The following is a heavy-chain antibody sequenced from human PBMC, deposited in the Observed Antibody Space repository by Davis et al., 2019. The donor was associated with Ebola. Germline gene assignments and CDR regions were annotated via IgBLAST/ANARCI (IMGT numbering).Heavy chain of an antibody. CDR1: GGFVSSGGYS. D-gene: IGHD3-22*01. V-gene: IGHV4-61*08. CDR3: ARGDSYYDPSGYYAGPEAPDH. CDR2: YYYTGST. Sequence: MPGGSLRLSCAVSGGFVSSGGYSWSWIRQPPGKGLEWIVYYYYTGSTHYNPSLKSRVTISIDTSKNQFSLKLTSVTAADTAVYYCARGDSYYDPSGYYAGPEAPDHWGQGTLVSVSS. J-gene: IGHJ4*02.